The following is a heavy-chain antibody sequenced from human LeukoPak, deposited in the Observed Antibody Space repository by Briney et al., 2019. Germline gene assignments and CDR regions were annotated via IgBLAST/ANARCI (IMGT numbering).Heavy chain of an antibody. CDR3: ARDFSSSSTVYYYYYMDV. D-gene: IGHD6-6*01. J-gene: IGHJ6*03. CDR2: ISDSGTT. Sequence: SETLSLTCTVSGGSISSRPYYWGWVRQPPGKGLEWIGTISDSGTTYYSPSLKSRVTISLDTSKNQFSLKLSSVTAADTAIYYCARDFSSSSTVYYYYYMDVWGKGTTVTVSS. CDR1: GGSISSRPYY. V-gene: IGHV4-39*07.